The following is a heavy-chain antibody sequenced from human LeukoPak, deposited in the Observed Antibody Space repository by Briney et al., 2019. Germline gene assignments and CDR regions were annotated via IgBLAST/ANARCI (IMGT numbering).Heavy chain of an antibody. J-gene: IGHJ5*02. Sequence: GASVKVSCKASGYTFTSYYMHWVRQAPGQGLEWMRLINPTGGSTGYAQKFQGRVTMTRDMSTSTDYMELSSLRSEDTAIYYCARDNSVGDNAWWFDPWGQGTLVTVSS. CDR3: ARDNSVGDNAWWFDP. V-gene: IGHV1-46*01. D-gene: IGHD1-26*01. CDR1: GYTFTSYY. CDR2: INPTGGST.